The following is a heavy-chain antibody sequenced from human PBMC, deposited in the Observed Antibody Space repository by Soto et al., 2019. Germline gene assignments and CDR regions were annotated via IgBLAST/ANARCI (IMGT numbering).Heavy chain of an antibody. J-gene: IGHJ4*02. CDR3: ARWWFGEFFDY. CDR2: IYYSGST. Sequence: QVQLQESGPGLVKPSQTLSLTCTVSGGSISSGDYYWSWIRQPPGKGLEWIGFIYYSGSTYYNPSRKRRVTISVDTSKNQFSLKLSSVTAADTAVYYCARWWFGEFFDYWGQGTLVTVSS. CDR1: GGSISSGDYY. V-gene: IGHV4-30-4*01. D-gene: IGHD3-10*01.